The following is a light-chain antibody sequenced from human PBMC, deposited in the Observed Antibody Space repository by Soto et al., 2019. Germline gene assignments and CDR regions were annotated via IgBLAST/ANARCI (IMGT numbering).Light chain of an antibody. V-gene: IGLV3-25*03. J-gene: IGLJ2*01. CDR3: QSADSSGTYPRMV. Sequence: SYELTQPPSVSVSPGQTARITCSGDALPKQYAYWYQQKPGQAPVLVIYKDSERPSGIPERFSGSSSGTTVTLTISGVQAEDEADYYCQSADSSGTYPRMVFGGGTKVTVL. CDR2: KDS. CDR1: ALPKQY.